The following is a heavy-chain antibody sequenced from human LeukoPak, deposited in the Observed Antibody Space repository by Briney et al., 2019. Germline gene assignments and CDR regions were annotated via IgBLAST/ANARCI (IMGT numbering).Heavy chain of an antibody. J-gene: IGHJ4*02. V-gene: IGHV4-34*01. CDR3: ARVDLSSGYDFDY. D-gene: IGHD3-22*01. Sequence: ASETLSLTCAVYGGSFSGYYWSWIRQRPGKGLEWIGEINHSGSTNYNPSLKSRVTISVDTSKNQSSLKLSPVTAADTAVYYCARVDLSSGYDFDYWGQGTLVTVSS. CDR2: INHSGST. CDR1: GGSFSGYY.